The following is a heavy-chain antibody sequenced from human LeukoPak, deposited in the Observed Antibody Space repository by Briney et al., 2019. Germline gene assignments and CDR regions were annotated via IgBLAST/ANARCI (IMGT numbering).Heavy chain of an antibody. CDR1: GFTFSSYW. CDR3: ARDLVVVPAVQTPQGY. J-gene: IGHJ4*02. Sequence: GGSLRLSCAASGFTFSSYWMNWVRQAPGKGLEWVANIKQDGTEKLYVDSVKGRFTISRDNAKNSLYLQMNSLRAEDTAVYYCARDLVVVPAVQTPQGYWGQGTLVTVSS. V-gene: IGHV3-7*01. CDR2: IKQDGTEK. D-gene: IGHD2-2*01.